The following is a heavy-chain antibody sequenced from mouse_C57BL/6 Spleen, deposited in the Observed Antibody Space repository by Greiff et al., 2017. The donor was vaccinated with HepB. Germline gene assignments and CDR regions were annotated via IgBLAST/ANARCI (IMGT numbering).Heavy chain of an antibody. CDR2: INPSSGYT. CDR1: GYTFTSYT. J-gene: IGHJ2*01. CDR3: ARHSSFDY. V-gene: IGHV1-4*01. Sequence: VQLQQSGAELARPGASVKMSCKASGYTFTSYTMHWVKQRPGQGLEWIGYINPSSGYTKYNQKFKDKATLTADKSASTAYMQLSSLTSEDSAVYYCARHSSFDYWGQGTTLTVSS.